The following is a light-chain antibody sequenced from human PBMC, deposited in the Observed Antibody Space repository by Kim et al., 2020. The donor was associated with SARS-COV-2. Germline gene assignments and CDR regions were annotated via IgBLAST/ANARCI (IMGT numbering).Light chain of an antibody. CDR3: GSRDSDNHLGL. J-gene: IGLJ2*01. Sequence: ALGQTVRITCQGDSRRFYYASWYQRKPGQAPMLIVYDKNNRPSGIPDRFSGSTSGSTASLTITGAQAEDEADYYCGSRDSDNHLGLFGGGTQLTVL. CDR1: SRRFYY. V-gene: IGLV3-19*01. CDR2: DKN.